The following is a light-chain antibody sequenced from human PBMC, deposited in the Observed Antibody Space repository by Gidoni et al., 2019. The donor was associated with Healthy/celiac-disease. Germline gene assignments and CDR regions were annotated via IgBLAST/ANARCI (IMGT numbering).Light chain of an antibody. CDR3: QQYNSYSYT. V-gene: IGKV1-5*03. CDR1: QSISSW. J-gene: IGKJ2*01. Sequence: DIQMTQSPSTLSASVGDRVTITCRASQSISSWLAWYQQKPGKAPKLLIYKASSLESGVPSRFSGRGSGTEFTLTISSLQPDDFATYYCQQYNSYSYTFGQGTKLEIQ. CDR2: KAS.